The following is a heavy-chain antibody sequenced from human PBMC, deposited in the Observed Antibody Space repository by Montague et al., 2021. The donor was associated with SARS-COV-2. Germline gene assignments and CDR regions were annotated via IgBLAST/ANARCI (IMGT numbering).Heavy chain of an antibody. V-gene: IGHV4-59*01. J-gene: IGHJ3*02. CDR1: GGSISSYY. Sequence: SETLSLTCTVSGGSISSYYWSWIRQPPGKGLEWIGYIYYSGSTNCNPSLKSRVTISVDKSKNQFSLKLSSVTATDTAVYYCARGSGWMGNAFDIWGQGTMVTVSS. CDR3: ARGSGWMGNAFDI. CDR2: IYYSGST. D-gene: IGHD6-19*01.